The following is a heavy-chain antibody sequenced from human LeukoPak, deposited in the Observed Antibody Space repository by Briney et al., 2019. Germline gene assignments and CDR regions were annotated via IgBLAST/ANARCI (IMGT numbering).Heavy chain of an antibody. CDR3: ARDVVLGLASPGDY. Sequence: ASVKVSCKASGYTFTGYSMHWVRQAPGQGLEWMGWINPNSGGTNFAQKFQGRVTMTRDTSISTAYMELSRLKSDDTAVYYCARDVVLGLASPGDYWGQGTLVTVSS. J-gene: IGHJ4*02. CDR2: INPNSGGT. CDR1: GYTFTGYS. V-gene: IGHV1-2*02. D-gene: IGHD3-16*01.